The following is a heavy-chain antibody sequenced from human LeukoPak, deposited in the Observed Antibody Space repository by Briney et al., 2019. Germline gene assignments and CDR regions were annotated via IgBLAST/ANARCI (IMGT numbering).Heavy chain of an antibody. CDR3: ASLPLWFGEYY. Sequence: GGSLRLSCAASGFTFSSYGMNWVRQAPGKGLEWVSYISSSGSTIYYADSVKGRFTISRDNAKNSLYLRMNSLRAEDTAVYYCASLPLWFGEYYWGPGTLVTVSS. D-gene: IGHD3-10*01. V-gene: IGHV3-48*04. J-gene: IGHJ4*02. CDR1: GFTFSSYG. CDR2: ISSSGSTI.